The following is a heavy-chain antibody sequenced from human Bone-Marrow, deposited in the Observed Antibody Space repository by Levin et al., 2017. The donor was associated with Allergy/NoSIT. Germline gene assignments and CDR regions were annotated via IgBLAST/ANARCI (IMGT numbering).Heavy chain of an antibody. CDR2: ITSASSYK. V-gene: IGHV3-21*01. CDR3: ARKTDTLDKIMVSPGDV. J-gene: IGHJ6*04. D-gene: IGHD5-18*01. Sequence: PGGSLRLSCSASGFTFSRYSMAWVRQAPGKGLEWVSYITSASSYKHYSDSVGGRFTISRDNAKNSLYLQMNSLRAEDTAVYYCARKTDTLDKIMVSPGDVWGKGTTVTVTS. CDR1: GFTFSRYS.